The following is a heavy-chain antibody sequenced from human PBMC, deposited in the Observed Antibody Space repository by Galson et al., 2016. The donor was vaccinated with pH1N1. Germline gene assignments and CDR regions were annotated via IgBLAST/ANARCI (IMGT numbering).Heavy chain of an antibody. D-gene: IGHD2-2*01. J-gene: IGHJ6*02. CDR3: SRSYCSSTSCYGGSYYYYGMDV. CDR1: GYTFTSNA. Sequence: SVKVSCKASGYTFTSNAMNWVRQAPGQELEWMGWINTNTGNPTYAQGFTGRVVFSLDTSISMAYLQLSSLKAEDTAVYYYSRSYCSSTSCYGGSYYYYGMDVWVQGTTVTVSS. CDR2: INTNTGNP. V-gene: IGHV7-4-1*04.